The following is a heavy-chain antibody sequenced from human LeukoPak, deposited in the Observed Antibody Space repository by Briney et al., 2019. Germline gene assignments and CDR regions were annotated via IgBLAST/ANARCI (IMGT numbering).Heavy chain of an antibody. Sequence: GGSLRLSCAASGFTFSSYGMHWVRQAPGKGLEWVAVIWYDGSNKYYADSVKGRFTISRDNSKNTLYLQMNSLRAEDTAVYYCARGSSSGWYLGIVAYFDYRGQGTLVTVSS. CDR1: GFTFSSYG. J-gene: IGHJ4*02. V-gene: IGHV3-33*01. CDR2: IWYDGSNK. D-gene: IGHD6-19*01. CDR3: ARGSSSGWYLGIVAYFDY.